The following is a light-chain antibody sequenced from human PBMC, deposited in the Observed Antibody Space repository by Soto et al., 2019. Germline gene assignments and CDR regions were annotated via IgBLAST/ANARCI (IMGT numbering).Light chain of an antibody. J-gene: IGKJ1*01. CDR2: GAS. CDR3: QQYGGSPRT. Sequence: EVVLTQSPGTLSLSPGERATLSCRASQSVSSVYLAWYQQRPGQAPSLLMYGASSRATGTPERFSGSGSGTDFTLTISRLEPEDFAVYYCQQYGGSPRTFGQGTKVDIK. V-gene: IGKV3-20*01. CDR1: QSVSSVY.